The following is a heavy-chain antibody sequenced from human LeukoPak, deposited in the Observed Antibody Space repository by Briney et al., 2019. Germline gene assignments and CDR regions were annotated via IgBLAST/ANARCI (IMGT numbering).Heavy chain of an antibody. D-gene: IGHD2-2*01. CDR2: INHGGST. Sequence: PSETLSLTCAVYGGSFSGYFWSWIRQSPGKGLEWTGKINHGGSTYYNPSLKSRVTISVDTSKNQFSLKLSSVTAADTAVYYCARGGDCSSASCTNEYWGQGTLVTVSS. CDR3: ARGGDCSSASCTNEY. J-gene: IGHJ4*02. V-gene: IGHV4-34*01. CDR1: GGSFSGYF.